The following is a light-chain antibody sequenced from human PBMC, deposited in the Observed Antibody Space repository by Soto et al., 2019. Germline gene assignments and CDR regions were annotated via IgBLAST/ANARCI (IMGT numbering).Light chain of an antibody. CDR3: SSYTSSSSLLV. V-gene: IGLV2-14*01. CDR1: SSDVGGYNY. J-gene: IGLJ3*02. CDR2: EVS. Sequence: QSALTQPASVSGSPGQSITISCTGTSSDVGGYNYVSWYQQHPGKAPKLMIYEVSNRPSGVSNRFSGSKSGNTASLTISGLQAEDDADYYCSSYTSSSSLLVFVGGTKLTVL.